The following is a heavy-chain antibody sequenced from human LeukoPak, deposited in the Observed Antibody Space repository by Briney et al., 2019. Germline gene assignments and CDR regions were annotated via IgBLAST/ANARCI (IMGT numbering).Heavy chain of an antibody. J-gene: IGHJ4*02. Sequence: ASVKVSCKASGYTFTGYYIHWVRQAPGQGLEWMGIINPSGGSTSYAQKFQGRVTMTRDTSTSTVYMELSSLRSEDTAVYYCARDRGSITMIVVVYYFDYWGQGTLVTVSS. V-gene: IGHV1-46*01. CDR1: GYTFTGYY. CDR3: ARDRGSITMIVVVYYFDY. CDR2: INPSGGST. D-gene: IGHD3-22*01.